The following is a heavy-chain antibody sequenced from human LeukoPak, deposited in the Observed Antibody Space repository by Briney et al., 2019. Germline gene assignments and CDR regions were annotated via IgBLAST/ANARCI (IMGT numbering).Heavy chain of an antibody. CDR2: IYYSGST. CDR1: GGSISSYY. D-gene: IGHD3-10*01. Sequence: SEPLSLTCTVSGGSISSYYWSWIRQPPGKGLEWIGYIYYSGSTNYNPSLKSRVAISLDMSKNQFYLTLTSMTAADAAVYYCARGVPDYNVEIWGQGTMVTASS. J-gene: IGHJ3*02. CDR3: ARGVPDYNVEI. V-gene: IGHV4-59*01.